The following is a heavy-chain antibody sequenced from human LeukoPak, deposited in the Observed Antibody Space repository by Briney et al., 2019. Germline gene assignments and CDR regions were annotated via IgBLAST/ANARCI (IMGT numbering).Heavy chain of an antibody. CDR3: AITGTTELDY. CDR1: GGSISNYY. Sequence: PSETLSLTCTVSGGSISNYYWSWIRQPAGKGLEWIGRIYTSGSTNYNPSLKSRVTISVDTSKNQFSLKLSSVTAADTAVYYCAITGTTELDYWGQGTLVTVSS. J-gene: IGHJ4*02. V-gene: IGHV4-4*07. D-gene: IGHD1-20*01. CDR2: IYTSGST.